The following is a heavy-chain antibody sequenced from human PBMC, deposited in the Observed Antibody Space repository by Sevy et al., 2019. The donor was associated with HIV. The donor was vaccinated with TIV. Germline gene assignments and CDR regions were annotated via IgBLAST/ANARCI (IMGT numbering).Heavy chain of an antibody. J-gene: IGHJ4*02. CDR2: TSSRSSYI. D-gene: IGHD3-22*01. CDR3: ARAVDYYDSGGLYY. Sequence: GGSLRLSCAASGFTFSDYDMNWVRQAPGKGLEWVSFTSSRSSYIYYADSLKGRVTISRDNAYNSLFLQMHSLRAEDTAVYYCARAVDYYDSGGLYYWGQGALVTVSS. CDR1: GFTFSDYD. V-gene: IGHV3-21*05.